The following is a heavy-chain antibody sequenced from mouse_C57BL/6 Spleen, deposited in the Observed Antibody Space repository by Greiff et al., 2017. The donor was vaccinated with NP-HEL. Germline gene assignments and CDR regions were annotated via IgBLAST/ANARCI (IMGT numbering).Heavy chain of an antibody. D-gene: IGHD2-12*01. CDR1: GFTFSDYG. CDR3: ARLRYYFFMDY. V-gene: IGHV5-17*01. J-gene: IGHJ4*01. Sequence: DVHLVESGGGLVKPGGSLKLSCAASGFTFSDYGMHWVRQAPEKGLEWVAYISSGSSTIYYADTVKGRFTISRDNAKNTLFLQMTSLRSEDTAMYYCARLRYYFFMDYWGQGTSVTVSS. CDR2: ISSGSSTI.